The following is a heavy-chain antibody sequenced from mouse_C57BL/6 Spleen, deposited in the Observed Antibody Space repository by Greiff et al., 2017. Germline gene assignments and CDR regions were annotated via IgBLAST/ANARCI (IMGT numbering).Heavy chain of an antibody. D-gene: IGHD2-5*01. CDR1: GYTFTDYN. V-gene: IGHV1-22*01. CDR2: INPNNGGT. J-gene: IGHJ4*01. Sequence: EVQLQQSGPEMVKPGASVKMSCKASGYTFTDYNMHWVKQSHGKSLEWIGYINPNNGGTSYNQKFKGKATLTVNKSSSTAYMELRSLTSEDSAVYYCANYYSNPYYYAMDYWGQGTSVTVSS. CDR3: ANYYSNPYYYAMDY.